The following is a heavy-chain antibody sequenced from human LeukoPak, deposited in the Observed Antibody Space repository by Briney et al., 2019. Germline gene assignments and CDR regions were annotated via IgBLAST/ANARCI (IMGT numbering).Heavy chain of an antibody. V-gene: IGHV1-24*01. J-gene: IGHJ3*02. CDR3: ATRSPVMPPEAFDI. Sequence: ASVKVSCKVSGYTLTELSMHWVRQAPGKGLEWMGGFDPEDGETIYAQKFQGRVTMTEDTSTDTAYMELSSLRSEGTAVYYCATRSPVMPPEAFDIWGQGTMVTVSS. CDR2: FDPEDGET. CDR1: GYTLTELS. D-gene: IGHD3-16*01.